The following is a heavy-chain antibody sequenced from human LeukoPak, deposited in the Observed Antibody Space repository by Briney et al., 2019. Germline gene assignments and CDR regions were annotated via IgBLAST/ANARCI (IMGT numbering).Heavy chain of an antibody. CDR3: ARLAGDYRNYYYYGMDV. J-gene: IGHJ6*02. V-gene: IGHV4-34*01. CDR2: INRSGST. Sequence: SETLSLTCAVYGGSFSGYYWSWIRQPPGKGLEWIGEINRSGSTNYNPSLKSRVTISVDTSKNQFSLKLSSVTAADTAVYYCARLAGDYRNYYYYGMDVWGQGTTVTVSS. D-gene: IGHD4-17*01. CDR1: GGSFSGYY.